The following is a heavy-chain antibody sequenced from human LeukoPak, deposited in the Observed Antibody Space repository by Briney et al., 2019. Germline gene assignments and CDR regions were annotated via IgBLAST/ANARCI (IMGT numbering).Heavy chain of an antibody. Sequence: GGSLRLSCAASGFTFSSYAMSWVRQAPGKGLEWVSAISGSGGSTYYADSVKGRFTISRDNSKNTLYLQMNSLRAEDTAVYYCAKDEGVVVAATEEWFDPWGQGTLVTVSS. V-gene: IGHV3-23*01. J-gene: IGHJ5*02. CDR3: AKDEGVVVAATEEWFDP. CDR2: ISGSGGST. CDR1: GFTFSSYA. D-gene: IGHD2-15*01.